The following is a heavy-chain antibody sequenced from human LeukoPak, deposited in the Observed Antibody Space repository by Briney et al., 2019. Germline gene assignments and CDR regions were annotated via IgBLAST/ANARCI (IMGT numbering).Heavy chain of an antibody. CDR1: GFTFSSYD. CDR2: IGTAGDT. J-gene: IGHJ4*02. V-gene: IGHV3-13*01. D-gene: IGHD3-10*01. Sequence: GGSLRLSCAASGFTFSSYDMHWVRQATGKGLEWVSAIGTAGDTYYPGSVKGRFTISRENAKNSLYLQMNSLRAGDTAVYYCARGYYYGSGSPLDYWGQGSLVTVSS. CDR3: ARGYYYGSGSPLDY.